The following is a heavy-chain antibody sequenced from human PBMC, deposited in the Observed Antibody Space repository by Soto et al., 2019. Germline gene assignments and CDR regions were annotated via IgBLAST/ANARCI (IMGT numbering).Heavy chain of an antibody. V-gene: IGHV3-21*04. CDR2: ISSSSSYI. D-gene: IGHD3-3*01. Sequence: PGGSLRLSCAASGFTFSTYSMNWVRQAPGKGLEWVSSISSSSSYIFYADSVKGRFTISRDNAKNTLYLQMNSLRAEDTAVYYCAKELTYYDFWSGFDYWGQGTLVTVSS. CDR1: GFTFSTYS. J-gene: IGHJ4*02. CDR3: AKELTYYDFWSGFDY.